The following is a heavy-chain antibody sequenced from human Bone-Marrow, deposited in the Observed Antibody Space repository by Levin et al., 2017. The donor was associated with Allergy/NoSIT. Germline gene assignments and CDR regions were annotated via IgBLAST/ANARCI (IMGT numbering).Heavy chain of an antibody. Sequence: AGGSLRLSCAASGFTFSSSSMNWVRQAPGKGLEWVSYISSGSGTQYYADSVKGRFTISRDNAKNSLYLQMNSLRAEDTAVYYCARQNFFDYWGQGTLVTVSS. J-gene: IGHJ4*02. CDR2: ISSGSGTQ. CDR3: ARQNFFDY. CDR1: GFTFSSSS. D-gene: IGHD2/OR15-2a*01. V-gene: IGHV3-48*01.